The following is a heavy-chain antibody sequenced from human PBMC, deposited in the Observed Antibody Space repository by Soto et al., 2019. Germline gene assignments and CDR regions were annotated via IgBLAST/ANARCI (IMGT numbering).Heavy chain of an antibody. Sequence: QVQLVQSGAEVKKPGASVKVSCKASGYTFTSYGISWVRPAPGQGLAWMGWISAYNGNTNYAQKLQGRVTMTTDTSTSTAYMELRSLRSDDTAVYYCARCAAKQRGEKGGRCYLDYWGQGTLVTVSS. CDR1: GYTFTSYG. CDR3: ARCAAKQRGEKGGRCYLDY. CDR2: ISAYNGNT. V-gene: IGHV1-18*01. J-gene: IGHJ4*02. D-gene: IGHD6-25*01.